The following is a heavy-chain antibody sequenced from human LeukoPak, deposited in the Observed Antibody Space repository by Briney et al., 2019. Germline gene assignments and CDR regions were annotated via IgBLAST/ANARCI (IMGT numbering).Heavy chain of an antibody. CDR1: GGSISSSSYY. J-gene: IGHJ4*02. V-gene: IGHV4-39*07. D-gene: IGHD3-22*01. CDR3: ARVTGYMIEDYFDY. Sequence: SETLSLTCTVSGGSISSSSYYWGWIRQPPGKGLEWIGSIYYSGSTYYNPSLKSRVTISVETSKNQFSLKLRSVTAADTAVYYCARVTGYMIEDYFDYWGQGTLVTVSS. CDR2: IYYSGST.